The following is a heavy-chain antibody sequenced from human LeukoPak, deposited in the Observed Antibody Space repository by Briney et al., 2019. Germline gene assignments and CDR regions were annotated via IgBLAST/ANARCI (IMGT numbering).Heavy chain of an antibody. CDR1: GYTFTGYY. CDR3: ARDPPFTIEAFNI. V-gene: IGHV1-2*02. D-gene: IGHD3-10*01. J-gene: IGHJ3*02. Sequence: ASVKVSCKASGYTFTGYYMHWVRQAPGQGLEWMGWINPNSGGTNYAQKFQGRVTMTRDTSISTAYMELSRLRSDDTAVYYCARDPPFTIEAFNIWGQGTMVTVSS. CDR2: INPNSGGT.